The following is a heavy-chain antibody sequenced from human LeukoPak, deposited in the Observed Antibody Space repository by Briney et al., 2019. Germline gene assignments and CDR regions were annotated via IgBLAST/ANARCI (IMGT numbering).Heavy chain of an antibody. V-gene: IGHV4-34*01. CDR3: ARGAYYYYYMDV. CDR1: GFTFSSYS. J-gene: IGHJ6*03. Sequence: GSLRLSCAASGFTFSSYSMNWVRQPPGKGLEWIGEINHSGSTNYNPSLKSRVTISVDTSKNQFSLKLSSVTAADTAVYYCARGAYYYYYMDVWGKGTTVTVSS. CDR2: INHSGST.